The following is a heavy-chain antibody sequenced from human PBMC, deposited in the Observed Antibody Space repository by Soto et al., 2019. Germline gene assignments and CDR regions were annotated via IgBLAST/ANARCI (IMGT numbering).Heavy chain of an antibody. CDR2: ISDSGGSK. Sequence: SWIIKEQGKGLEWVSVISDSGGSKYNADSVKGRFTISRDNSKNTLYLQMNSLRAEDTALYFCAKDRVSWRSSASAFDFCGQGNLGIVS. CDR3: AKDRVSWRSSASAFDF. V-gene: IGHV3-23*01. D-gene: IGHD6-6*01. J-gene: IGHJ5*01.